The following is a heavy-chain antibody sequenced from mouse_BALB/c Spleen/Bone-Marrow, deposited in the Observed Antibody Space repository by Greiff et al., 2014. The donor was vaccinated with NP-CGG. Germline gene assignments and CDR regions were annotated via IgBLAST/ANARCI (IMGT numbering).Heavy chain of an antibody. CDR3: ARSGSSSGYFDY. CDR1: GFTFSSFG. Sequence: DVQLVESGGGLVQPGGSRKLSCAASGFTFSSFGMHWVRQAPEKGLEWVAYISSGSSTIYYADTVMGRFTISRDNPKNTLFLQMTSLRSEDTAMYYCARSGSSSGYFDYWGQGTTLTVSP. J-gene: IGHJ2*01. D-gene: IGHD1-1*01. V-gene: IGHV5-17*02. CDR2: ISSGSSTI.